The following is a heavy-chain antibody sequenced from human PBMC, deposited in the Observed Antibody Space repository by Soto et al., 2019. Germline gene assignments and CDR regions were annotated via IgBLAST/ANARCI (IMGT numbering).Heavy chain of an antibody. V-gene: IGHV1-18*04. CDR2: ISAYNGNT. CDR3: ARDNRIGYDSGFDY. CDR1: GYTFTSYG. Sequence: VAAVKVSCKGSGYTFTSYGISWVRQAPGQGLEWMGWISAYNGNTNYAQKLQGRVTMTTDTSTSTAYMELRSLRSDDTAVYYCARDNRIGYDSGFDYWGQGTLVTVSS. D-gene: IGHD5-12*01. J-gene: IGHJ4*02.